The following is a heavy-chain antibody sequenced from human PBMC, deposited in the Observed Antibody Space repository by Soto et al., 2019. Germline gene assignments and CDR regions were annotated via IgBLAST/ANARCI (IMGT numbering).Heavy chain of an antibody. D-gene: IGHD5-12*01. Sequence: GASVKVSCKASGGTFVNSGVSWFRQAPGQGLEWLGGIIALRGTTNYAPRFQGRVTVTANEDTSMVYMDLNSLTSEDTAVYYCATFSGYDQFYFDYWGQGTRVTVSS. J-gene: IGHJ4*02. CDR1: GGTFVNSG. CDR3: ATFSGYDQFYFDY. CDR2: IIALRGTT. V-gene: IGHV1-69*13.